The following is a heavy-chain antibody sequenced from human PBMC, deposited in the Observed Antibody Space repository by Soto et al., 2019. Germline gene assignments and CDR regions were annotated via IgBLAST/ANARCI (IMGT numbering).Heavy chain of an antibody. J-gene: IGHJ1*01. Sequence: EVQLVESGGVLVQPGGSLRLSCAASGFTFSSYDMHWVRQATGQGLEWVSGIDTAGATYYPGSVKGRFTISREHAKQSLYLQNNNLRDGHTAVYYCVRGLVPTAEYLQHWGQGTQFIVSS. V-gene: IGHV3-13*01. CDR1: GFTFSSYD. CDR2: IDTAGAT. D-gene: IGHD6-13*01. CDR3: VRGLVPTAEYLQH.